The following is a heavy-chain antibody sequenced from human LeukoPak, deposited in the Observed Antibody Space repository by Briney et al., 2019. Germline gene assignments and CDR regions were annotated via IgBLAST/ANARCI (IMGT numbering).Heavy chain of an antibody. CDR3: AREAGEYSSGWYSSGQFDY. V-gene: IGHV3-7*01. D-gene: IGHD6-19*01. J-gene: IGHJ4*02. Sequence: LAGGSLRLSCAASGFTFSSYWMSWVRQAPGKGLEWVANIKQDGSEKYYVDSVKGRFTISRDNAKNSLYLQMNSLRAEDTAVYYCAREAGEYSSGWYSSGQFDYWGQGTLVTVSS. CDR2: IKQDGSEK. CDR1: GFTFSSYW.